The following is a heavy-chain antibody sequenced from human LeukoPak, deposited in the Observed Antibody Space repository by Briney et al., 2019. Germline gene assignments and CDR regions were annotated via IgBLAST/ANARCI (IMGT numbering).Heavy chain of an antibody. J-gene: IGHJ4*02. CDR3: AKTASTSWGYFDY. CDR1: GFTFSDYY. D-gene: IGHD2-2*01. CDR2: IRNDVTIK. Sequence: GGSLRLSCAASGFTFSDYYMSWIRQAPGKGLEWVAFIRNDVTIKYYADSVKGRFTISTDNSKNTMFLQMNSLRAEDTAVYYCAKTASTSWGYFDYWGQGTLVTVSS. V-gene: IGHV3-30*02.